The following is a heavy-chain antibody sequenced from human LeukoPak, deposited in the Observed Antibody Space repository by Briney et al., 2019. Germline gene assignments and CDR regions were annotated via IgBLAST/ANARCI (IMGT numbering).Heavy chain of an antibody. Sequence: ASVKVSCKASGYTFTAYHMHWVRQAPGQGLEWMGRVVPMFGIRNYPQTFRGRVNITADKATNTVYMELRSLRAEDTAIYYCATEPSRSYSFDHLDFWGLGTPVTVSS. V-gene: IGHV1-2*02. CDR3: ATEPSRSYSFDHLDF. CDR1: GYTFTAYH. D-gene: IGHD5-12*01. J-gene: IGHJ4*02. CDR2: VVPMFGIR.